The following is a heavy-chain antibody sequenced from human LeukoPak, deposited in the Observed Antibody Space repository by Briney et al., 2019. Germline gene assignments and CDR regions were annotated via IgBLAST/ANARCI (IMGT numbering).Heavy chain of an antibody. V-gene: IGHV4-39*01. Sequence: PSETLSLTCSVSGGSISSGSSFWGWIRQPPGKGLEWIGTMYYGGSTYYNPSLRSRVTISVDTSKNQFSLKLSSVTAADTAEYYCARRKAAIFVLSGYFDYWGQGTLVTVSS. CDR2: MYYGGST. CDR3: ARRKAAIFVLSGYFDY. D-gene: IGHD2-2*01. CDR1: GGSISSGSSF. J-gene: IGHJ4*02.